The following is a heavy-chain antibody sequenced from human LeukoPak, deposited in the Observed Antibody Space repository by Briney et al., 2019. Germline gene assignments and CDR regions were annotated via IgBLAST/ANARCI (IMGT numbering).Heavy chain of an antibody. CDR3: ARGYGDYGNFDY. CDR1: GYTFTSYG. Sequence: GASVKVSCKASGYTFTSYGISWVRQAPGQGLEWMGWMNPNSGNTGYAQKFQGRVTMTRNTSISTAYMELSSLRSEDTAVYYCARGYGDYGNFDYWGQGTLVTVSS. J-gene: IGHJ4*02. D-gene: IGHD4-17*01. CDR2: MNPNSGNT. V-gene: IGHV1-8*02.